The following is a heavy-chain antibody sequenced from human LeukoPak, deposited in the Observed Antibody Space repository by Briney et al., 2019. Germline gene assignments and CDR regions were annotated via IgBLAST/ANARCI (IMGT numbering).Heavy chain of an antibody. Sequence: ASVKVPCKVSGYTLTELSMHWVRQAPGKGLEWMGGFDPEDGETIYAQKFQGRVTMTEDTSTDTAYMELSSLRSEDTAVYYCAAQLLRSVVMGAFDIWGQGTMVTVSS. D-gene: IGHD4-23*01. CDR2: FDPEDGET. CDR1: GYTLTELS. V-gene: IGHV1-24*01. J-gene: IGHJ3*02. CDR3: AAQLLRSVVMGAFDI.